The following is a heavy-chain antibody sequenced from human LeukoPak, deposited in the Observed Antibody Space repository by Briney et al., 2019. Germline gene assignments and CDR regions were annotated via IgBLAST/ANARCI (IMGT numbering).Heavy chain of an antibody. J-gene: IGHJ4*02. CDR3: ARGGIAAAGTQFDY. V-gene: IGHV1-18*04. CDR1: GYTLTGYY. D-gene: IGHD6-13*01. CDR2: ISAYNGNT. Sequence: ASVKVSCKASGYTLTGYYIHWVRQAPGQGLEWMGWISAYNGNTNYAQKFQGRVTITADESTSTAYMELSSLRSEDTAVYYCARGGIAAAGTQFDYWGQGTLVTVSS.